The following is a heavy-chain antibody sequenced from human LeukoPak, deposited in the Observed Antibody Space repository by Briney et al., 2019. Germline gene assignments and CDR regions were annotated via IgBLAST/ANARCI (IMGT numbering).Heavy chain of an antibody. CDR3: ARLNIAAAGNWFDP. CDR1: GGSISSHY. Sequence: SETLSLTCTVSGGSISSHYWSWIRQPPGKGLEWIGYIYYSGSTNYNPSLKSRVTISVDTSKNQFSLKLSSVTAADTAVYYCARLNIAAAGNWFDPWGQGTLATVSS. D-gene: IGHD6-13*01. V-gene: IGHV4-59*11. J-gene: IGHJ5*02. CDR2: IYYSGST.